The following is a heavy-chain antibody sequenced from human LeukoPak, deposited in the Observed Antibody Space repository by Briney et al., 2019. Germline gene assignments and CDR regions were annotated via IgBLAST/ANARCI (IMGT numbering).Heavy chain of an antibody. CDR3: ARYCTNGVCYPDAFDI. CDR1: GGSISSSSYY. D-gene: IGHD2-8*01. J-gene: IGHJ3*02. CDR2: IYYSGST. Sequence: PSETLSLTCTVSGGSISSSSYYWGWIRQPPGKGLEWIGSIYYSGSTYYNPSLKSRVTISVDTSKNQFSLKLSSVTAADTAVYYCARYCTNGVCYPDAFDIWGQGTMVTVSS. V-gene: IGHV4-39*07.